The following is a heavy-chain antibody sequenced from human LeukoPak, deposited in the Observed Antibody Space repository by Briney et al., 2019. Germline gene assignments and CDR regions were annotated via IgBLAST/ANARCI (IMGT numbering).Heavy chain of an antibody. Sequence: GGSLRLSCAASGFTVSSNYMSWVRQAPGKGLEWVSVIYSGGSTCYADSVKGRFTISRDNSKNTLYLQMNSLRAEDTAVYYCARPLGSKGFDYWGQGTLVTVSS. J-gene: IGHJ4*02. CDR1: GFTVSSNY. CDR2: IYSGGST. CDR3: ARPLGSKGFDY. V-gene: IGHV3-66*04. D-gene: IGHD3-10*01.